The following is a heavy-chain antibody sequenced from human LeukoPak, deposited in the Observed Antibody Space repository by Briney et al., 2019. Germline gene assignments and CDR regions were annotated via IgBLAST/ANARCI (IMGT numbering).Heavy chain of an antibody. J-gene: IGHJ4*02. CDR3: ARVDSSGYYGGFDY. V-gene: IGHV4-38-2*02. CDR2: IYHSGST. Sequence: SETLSLTCTVSGHSISSGYYWGWIRQPPGKGLEWIGSIYHSGSTYYNPSLKSRVTISVDTSKNQFSLKLSSVTAADTAVYYCARVDSSGYYGGFDYWGQGTLVTVSS. CDR1: GHSISSGYY. D-gene: IGHD3-22*01.